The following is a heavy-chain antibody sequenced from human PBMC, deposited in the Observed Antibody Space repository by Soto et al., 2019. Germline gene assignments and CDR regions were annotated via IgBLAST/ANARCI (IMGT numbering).Heavy chain of an antibody. Sequence: PGVSLRLPCSASGIDFKEHYMDWVGRAPGKGLGWVGRARNKVSGYTTAYAASVKGRFTISRDDSKNSLFLQMNSLKPEDTAVYFCARLMGTSFDLWGQGPLVTVSS. CDR1: GIDFKEHY. V-gene: IGHV3-72*01. D-gene: IGHD2-8*01. CDR2: ARNKVSGYTT. CDR3: ARLMGTSFDL. J-gene: IGHJ5*02.